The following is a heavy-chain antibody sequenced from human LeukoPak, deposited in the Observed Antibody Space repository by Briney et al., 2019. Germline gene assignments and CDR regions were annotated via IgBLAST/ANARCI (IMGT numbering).Heavy chain of an antibody. CDR3: AASPWYDYVWDP. Sequence: ASVKVSCKASGYTFTGYYMHWVRQAPGQGLEWMGWINPNSGGTNYAQKFQGWVTMTRDTSISTAYMELSRLRSDDTAVYYCAASPWYDYVWDPWGQGTLVTVSS. CDR1: GYTFTGYY. D-gene: IGHD3-16*01. J-gene: IGHJ5*02. CDR2: INPNSGGT. V-gene: IGHV1-2*04.